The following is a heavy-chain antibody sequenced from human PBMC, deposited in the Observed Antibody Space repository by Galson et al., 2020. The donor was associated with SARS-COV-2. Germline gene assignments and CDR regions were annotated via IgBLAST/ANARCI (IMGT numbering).Heavy chain of an antibody. CDR3: AREGDVSGSYPLDY. J-gene: IGHJ4*02. CDR2: IWYDGSNK. Sequence: QLGESLKISCAASGFTFSSYGMHWVRQAPGKGLEWVAVIWYDGSNKYYADSVKGRFTISRDNSKNTLYLQMNSLRAEDTAVYYCAREGDVSGSYPLDYWGQGTLVTVSS. CDR1: GFTFSSYG. D-gene: IGHD1-26*01. V-gene: IGHV3-33*01.